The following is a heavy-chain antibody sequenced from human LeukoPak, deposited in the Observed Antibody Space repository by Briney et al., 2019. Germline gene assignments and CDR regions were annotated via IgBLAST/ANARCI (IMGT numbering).Heavy chain of an antibody. CDR3: ARPLTGGDFWSGYYTGPGAFDI. J-gene: IGHJ3*02. V-gene: IGHV4-39*01. CDR2: IYYSGST. Sequence: SETLSLTCTVSGGSISSSSYYWGWIRQPPGKGPEWIGSIYYSGSTYYNPSLKSRVTISVDTSKNQFSLKLSSVTAADTAVYYCARPLTGGDFWSGYYTGPGAFDIWGQGTMVTVSS. D-gene: IGHD3-3*01. CDR1: GGSISSSSYY.